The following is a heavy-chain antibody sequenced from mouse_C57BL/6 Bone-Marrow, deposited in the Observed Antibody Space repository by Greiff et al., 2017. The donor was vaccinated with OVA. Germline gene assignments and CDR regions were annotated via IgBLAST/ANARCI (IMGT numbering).Heavy chain of an antibody. CDR3: AIYCYGLAY. V-gene: IGHV1-69*01. CDR1: GYTFTSYW. D-gene: IGHD1-1*01. J-gene: IGHJ3*01. CDR2: IDPSDSYT. Sequence: QVQLQQPGAELVMPGASVKLSCKASGYTFTSYWMHWVKQRPGQGLEWIGEIDPSDSYTNYNQKFKGKSTLTVDKSSSPAYMQLSSLTSEDSAVYYCAIYCYGLAYWGQGTLVTVSA.